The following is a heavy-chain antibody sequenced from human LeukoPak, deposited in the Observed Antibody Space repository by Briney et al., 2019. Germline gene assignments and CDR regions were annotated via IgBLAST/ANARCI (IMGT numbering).Heavy chain of an antibody. D-gene: IGHD1-1*01. J-gene: IGHJ6*04. V-gene: IGHV3-11*06. CDR1: GFTFSGYY. CDR3: ATGIYYYYGMDV. CDR2: ISSSSSYT. Sequence: PGGSLRLSCAASGFTFSGYYMSWIRQAPGKGLGWVSYISSSSSYTNYADSVKGRFTISRDNAKNSLYLQMNSLRAEDTAVYYCATGIYYYYGMDVWGKGTTVTVSS.